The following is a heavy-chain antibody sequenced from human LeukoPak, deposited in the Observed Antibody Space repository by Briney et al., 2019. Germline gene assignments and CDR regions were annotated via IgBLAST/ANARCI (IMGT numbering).Heavy chain of an antibody. V-gene: IGHV3-30-3*01. D-gene: IGHD3-10*01. CDR3: ARDFYYGSGSYYYGMDV. CDR2: ISYDGSNK. J-gene: IGHJ6*02. CDR1: GFTFSSYA. Sequence: PGRSLRLSCAASGFTFSSYAMHWVRQAPGKGLEWVAVISYDGSNKYYADSVNGRFTISRDNSKNTLYLQMNSLRAEDTAVYYCARDFYYGSGSYYYGMDVWGQGTTVTVSS.